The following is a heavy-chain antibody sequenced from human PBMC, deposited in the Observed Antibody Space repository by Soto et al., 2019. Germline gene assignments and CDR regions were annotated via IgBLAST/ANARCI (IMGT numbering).Heavy chain of an antibody. D-gene: IGHD4-17*01. Sequence: SETLSLTCTVSGGSISSSSYYWGWIRQPPGKGLEWIGSIYYSGSTYYNPSLKSRVTISVDTSKNQFSLKLGSVTAVDTAVYYCARPGKDDYGDYFDYWGQGTLVTVSS. J-gene: IGHJ4*02. CDR1: GGSISSSSYY. CDR2: IYYSGST. V-gene: IGHV4-39*01. CDR3: ARPGKDDYGDYFDY.